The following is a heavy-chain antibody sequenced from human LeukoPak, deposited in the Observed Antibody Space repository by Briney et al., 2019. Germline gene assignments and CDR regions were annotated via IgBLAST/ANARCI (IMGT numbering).Heavy chain of an antibody. CDR2: INSDGSST. V-gene: IGHV3-74*01. CDR1: GFTFSSNW. D-gene: IGHD6-19*01. CDR3: AKAHSGWYSDY. Sequence: GGSLRLSCAASGFTFSSNWMRWVRQAPGKGLVWVSRINSDGSSTDYADSVKGRFTISRDNAKNTLYLQMNSLRAEDSAVYYCAKAHSGWYSDYWGQGTLVTVSS. J-gene: IGHJ4*02.